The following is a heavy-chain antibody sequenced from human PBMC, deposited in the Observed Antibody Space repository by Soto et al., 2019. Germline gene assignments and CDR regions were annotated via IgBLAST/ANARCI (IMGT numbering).Heavy chain of an antibody. J-gene: IGHJ4*02. V-gene: IGHV1-8*01. CDR2: MNPNSGNT. Sequence: QVQLVQSGAEVKKPGASVKVSCKASGYTFTSYDINWVRQATGQGLEWMRWMNPNSGNTCNAQKFQDRVTITRNTSISTAYMELSSLRSEVTAGYYCARELSSSWRFDYWGQGTLVTVSS. D-gene: IGHD6-13*01. CDR1: GYTFTSYD. CDR3: ARELSSSWRFDY.